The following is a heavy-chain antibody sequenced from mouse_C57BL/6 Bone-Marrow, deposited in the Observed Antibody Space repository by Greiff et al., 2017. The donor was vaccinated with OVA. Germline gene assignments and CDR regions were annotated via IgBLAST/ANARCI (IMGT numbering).Heavy chain of an antibody. Sequence: EVLLVESGGGLVKPGGSLKLSCAASGFTFSDYGMHWVRQAPEKGLEWVAYISSGSSTIYYADTVKGRFTISRDNAKNTLFLQMTSLRSEDTAMCYCARPGSPGYFDVWGTGTTVTVSS. CDR2: ISSGSSTI. CDR1: GFTFSDYG. V-gene: IGHV5-17*01. CDR3: ARPGSPGYFDV. J-gene: IGHJ1*03.